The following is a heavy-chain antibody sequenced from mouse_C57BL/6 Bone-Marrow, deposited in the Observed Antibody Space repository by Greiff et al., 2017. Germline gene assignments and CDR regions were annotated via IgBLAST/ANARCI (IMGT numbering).Heavy chain of an antibody. V-gene: IGHV5-12*01. Sequence: EVKLVESGGGLVQPGGSLKLSCAASGFTFSDYYMYWVRQTPEKRLAWVAYLSNGGGSTYYPDTVKGRFTISRDHAKHTLYLQMSRLKSEDTAMYYCARRNYDYSNCGYWGQGTTLTVSS. CDR3: ARRNYDYSNCGY. J-gene: IGHJ2*01. D-gene: IGHD2-4*01. CDR2: LSNGGGST. CDR1: GFTFSDYY.